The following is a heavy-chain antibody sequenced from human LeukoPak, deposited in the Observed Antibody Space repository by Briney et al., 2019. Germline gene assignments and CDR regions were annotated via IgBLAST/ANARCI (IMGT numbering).Heavy chain of an antibody. V-gene: IGHV4-59*01. CDR3: ARDRSSGWLGV. CDR1: GGSISSYY. J-gene: IGHJ6*02. CDR2: IYYSGST. Sequence: SETLSLTCTVSGGSISSYYWSWIRQPPGKGLEWIGYIYYSGSTNYNPSLKSRVTISVDTSKNQSSLKLSSVTAADTAVYYCARDRSSGWLGVWGQGTTVTVSS. D-gene: IGHD6-19*01.